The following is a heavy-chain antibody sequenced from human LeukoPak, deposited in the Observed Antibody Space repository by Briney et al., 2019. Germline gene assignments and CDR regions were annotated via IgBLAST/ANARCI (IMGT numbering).Heavy chain of an antibody. J-gene: IGHJ4*02. Sequence: PGRSLRLSCAASGFTFSSYGMHWVRQAPGKGLEWVSAISGSGGSTYYADTVKGRFTISRDNSKNTLYLQMNSLRAEDTAVYYCAKVSSTSFDYWGQGTLVTVSS. CDR1: GFTFSSYG. V-gene: IGHV3-23*01. CDR2: ISGSGGST. CDR3: AKVSSTSFDY. D-gene: IGHD2-2*01.